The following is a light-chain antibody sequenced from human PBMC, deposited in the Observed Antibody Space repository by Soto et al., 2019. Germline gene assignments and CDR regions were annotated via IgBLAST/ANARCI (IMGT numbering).Light chain of an antibody. V-gene: IGKV3-11*01. Sequence: EIVLTQSPGTLSLSPGERATLSFRASQSVAGSLAWYQQKPGQAPRLLIYDISTRAAAIPARFSGSGSGTDFTLTVSSLEPEDFALYYCQQRSNRITFGQGTRLEIK. CDR3: QQRSNRIT. CDR1: QSVAGS. J-gene: IGKJ5*01. CDR2: DIS.